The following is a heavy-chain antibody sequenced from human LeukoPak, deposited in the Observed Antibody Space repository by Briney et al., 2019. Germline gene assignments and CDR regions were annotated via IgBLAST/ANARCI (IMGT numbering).Heavy chain of an antibody. V-gene: IGHV5-51*01. D-gene: IGHD1-26*01. CDR1: GYSFTTYW. CDR3: ARSSGSYFSLDY. J-gene: IGHJ4*02. Sequence: GESLKISCKGSGYSFTTYWIGWVRQMPGKGLECLGVIYPGDSDTRYSPSFQGQVTISADKSISTAYLQWSSLKASDTAIYYCARSSGSYFSLDYWGQGTLVTVSS. CDR2: IYPGDSDT.